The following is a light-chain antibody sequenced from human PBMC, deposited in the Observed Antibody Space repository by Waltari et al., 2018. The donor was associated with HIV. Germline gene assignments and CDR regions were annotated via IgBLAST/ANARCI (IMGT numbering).Light chain of an antibody. Sequence: NFMLTQPPSVSESPGKTVTISCTRSSGSIASNYVQWYQQRPGRSPTTVIYEDNQRPSGVPDRFSGSIDSSSNSASLTISGLTTEDEADFYCQSYDSSKGDWVFGGGTKLTVL. CDR1: SGSIASNY. CDR3: QSYDSSKGDWV. J-gene: IGLJ3*02. V-gene: IGLV6-57*01. CDR2: EDN.